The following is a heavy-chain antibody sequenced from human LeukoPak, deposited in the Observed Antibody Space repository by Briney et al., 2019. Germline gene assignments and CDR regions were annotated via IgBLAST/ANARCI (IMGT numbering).Heavy chain of an antibody. D-gene: IGHD3-22*01. CDR1: GFTFSTYS. Sequence: GGSLRLSCAASGFTFSTYSLNWVRQAPGKGLEWVPSISGHGYIYYADSLKGRFTISRDSAKSSLYLQMNSLRAEDTAVYYCAREAQSFYYDTSGYYTAAAYFDYWGQGTLVTVSS. J-gene: IGHJ4*02. CDR2: ISGHGYI. V-gene: IGHV3-21*01. CDR3: AREAQSFYYDTSGYYTAAAYFDY.